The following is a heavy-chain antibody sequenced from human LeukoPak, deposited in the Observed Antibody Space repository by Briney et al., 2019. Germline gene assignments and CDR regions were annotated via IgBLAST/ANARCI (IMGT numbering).Heavy chain of an antibody. CDR1: GYSFTSYW. Sequence: GESLRISCKGSGYSFTSYWIGWVRQVPGKGLKWMGIIYPGDSDARYSPSFQGQVTISADKSISTAYLQWSSLKASDTAMYYCARRRDLYSGSYYPFDYWGQGTLVTVSS. CDR2: IYPGDSDA. J-gene: IGHJ4*02. CDR3: ARRRDLYSGSYYPFDY. D-gene: IGHD1-26*01. V-gene: IGHV5-51*01.